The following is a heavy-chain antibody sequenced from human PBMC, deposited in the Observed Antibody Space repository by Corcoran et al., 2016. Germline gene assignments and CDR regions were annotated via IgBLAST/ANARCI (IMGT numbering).Heavy chain of an antibody. Sequence: EVQLVESGGGLVQPGRSLRLSCAASGFTFDDYAMHWVRQAPGKGLEWVSGISWNSGSIGYADSVKGRFTISRDNAKNSLYLQMNSLRAEVTALYYCAKGLFGSSGWGYYGMDVWGQGTTVTVSS. CDR2: ISWNSGSI. J-gene: IGHJ6*02. CDR3: AKGLFGSSGWGYYGMDV. CDR1: GFTFDDYA. V-gene: IGHV3-9*01. D-gene: IGHD6-19*01.